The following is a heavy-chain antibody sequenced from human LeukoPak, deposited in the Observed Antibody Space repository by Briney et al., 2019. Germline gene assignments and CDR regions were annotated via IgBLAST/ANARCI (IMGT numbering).Heavy chain of an antibody. Sequence: PGGSLRLSCSASGVSFSRYTMHWVRHAPRKGLEYVSAICSRVGSAYIADTVKSRFTISTDNTKKTLYLQMSSLRAEGTGVYYCVKDGAGGYYAYSFVSWGQGNLGSVSS. CDR2: ICSRVGSA. V-gene: IGHV3-64D*06. J-gene: IGHJ4*02. D-gene: IGHD3-10*01. CDR1: GVSFSRYT. CDR3: VKDGAGGYYAYSFVS.